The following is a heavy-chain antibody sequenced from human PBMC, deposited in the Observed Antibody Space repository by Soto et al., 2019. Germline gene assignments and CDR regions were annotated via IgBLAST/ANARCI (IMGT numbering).Heavy chain of an antibody. J-gene: IGHJ4*02. CDR2: ISSSSSYI. V-gene: IGHV3-21*01. D-gene: IGHD2-2*01. CDR3: ARDAIVVVPAAPDY. CDR1: GFTFSSYI. Sequence: GGSLRLSCAASGFTFSSYIMNWVRQAPGKGLEWVSSISSSSSYIYYADSVKGRFTISRDNAKNSLYLQMNSLRAEDTAVYYCARDAIVVVPAAPDYWGQGTLVTVSS.